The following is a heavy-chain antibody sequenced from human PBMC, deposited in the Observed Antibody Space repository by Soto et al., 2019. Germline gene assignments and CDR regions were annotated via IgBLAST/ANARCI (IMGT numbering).Heavy chain of an antibody. CDR1: GYTFTSYC. J-gene: IGHJ4*02. V-gene: IGHV1-2*02. Sequence: ASVKVSCKASGYTFTSYCISWVRQAPGQGLEWMGWINPNSGGTNYAQKFQGRVTMTRDTSISTAYMELSRLRSDDTAVYYCARDRTGTTYDYWGQGTLVTVSS. D-gene: IGHD1-1*01. CDR3: ARDRTGTTYDY. CDR2: INPNSGGT.